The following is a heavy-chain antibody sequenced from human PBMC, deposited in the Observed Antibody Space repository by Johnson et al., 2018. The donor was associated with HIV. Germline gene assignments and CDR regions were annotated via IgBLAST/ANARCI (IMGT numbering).Heavy chain of an antibody. D-gene: IGHD4-11*01. V-gene: IGHV3-30*03. J-gene: IGHJ3*02. CDR3: ARNEYSTDGGRDAFDS. CDR2: ISDDGSKI. Sequence: QVQLVESGGGVVQPGGSLRLSCAASGFTFGSYDMHWVRQTPGKGLEWVALISDDGSKIYHADSVKGRFTISRDNAKNSLYLQMNGLRAEDTSVDYCARNEYSTDGGRDAFDSWGQGTMVTVSS. CDR1: GFTFGSYD.